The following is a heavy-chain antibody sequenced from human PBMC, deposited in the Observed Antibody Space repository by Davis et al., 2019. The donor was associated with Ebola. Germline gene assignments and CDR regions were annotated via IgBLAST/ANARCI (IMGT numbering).Heavy chain of an antibody. CDR2: ISTSSSTI. CDR1: GFTFSGYT. J-gene: IGHJ3*02. Sequence: PGGSLRLSCAASGFTFSGYTMNWIRQPPGQGLEWVSYISTSSSTIYYADSVRGRFTVSRDYFKDTLYLQMNSLRVEDTAVYYCAREGDYYGSESHRDGFDIWGRGTMVAVSS. CDR3: AREGDYYGSESHRDGFDI. D-gene: IGHD3-10*01. V-gene: IGHV3-48*01.